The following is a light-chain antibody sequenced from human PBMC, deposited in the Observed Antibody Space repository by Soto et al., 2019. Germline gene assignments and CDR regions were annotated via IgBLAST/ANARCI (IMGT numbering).Light chain of an antibody. CDR1: QSVSSN. CDR3: QHYNNWPPIT. CDR2: GAS. V-gene: IGKV3-15*01. J-gene: IGKJ5*01. Sequence: EIVMTQSPATLSVSPGERSTLSCSCSQSVSSNLAWYQQKPGQAPRLLIYGASTRATAIPARFIGSGSGTEFTLTISSLQSEDFAAYYCQHYNNWPPITFGQGTRLEIK.